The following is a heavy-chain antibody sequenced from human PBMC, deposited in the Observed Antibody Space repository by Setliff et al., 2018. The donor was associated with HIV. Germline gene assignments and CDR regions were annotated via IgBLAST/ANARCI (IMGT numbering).Heavy chain of an antibody. J-gene: IGHJ3*02. CDR3: GRVRFGELFGAFDI. D-gene: IGHD3-10*01. Sequence: PSETLSLTCTVSGGSMSSYYWSWIRQPPGKGLEWVGYIYYSGSTNYNPSLKSRVSISVDTSKNQFSLKLSSVTAADTDMYYCGRVRFGELFGAFDIWGQGIMVTVSS. CDR2: IYYSGST. V-gene: IGHV4-59*01. CDR1: GGSMSSYY.